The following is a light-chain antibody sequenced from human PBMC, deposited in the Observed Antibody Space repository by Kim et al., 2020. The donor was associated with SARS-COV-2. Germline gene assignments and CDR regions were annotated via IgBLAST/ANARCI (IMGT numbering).Light chain of an antibody. CDR3: QQYDGSPPIT. J-gene: IGKJ3*01. CDR2: NAS. V-gene: IGKV3-20*01. Sequence: EIVLTQSPGTLSLSPGERATLSCRASQSVTGRDLAWYQQKPGQAPRLLIYNASNRANGIPDRFSGSVSVTDFTLTISRLEPEDFAVYYCQQYDGSPPITFGPGTKVDIK. CDR1: QSVTGRD.